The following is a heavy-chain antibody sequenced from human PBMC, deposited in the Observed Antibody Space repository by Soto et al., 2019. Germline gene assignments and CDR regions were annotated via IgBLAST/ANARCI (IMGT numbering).Heavy chain of an antibody. J-gene: IGHJ4*02. CDR1: GFTFSSYG. Sequence: PGGSLRLSCAASGFTFSSYGMHWVRQAPGKGLEWVAVISYDRSNKYYADSVKGRFTISRDNAKNSLYLQMNSLRAEDTAVYYCARDSSGYVYWGQGTLVTVSS. V-gene: IGHV3-30*03. CDR2: ISYDRSNK. CDR3: ARDSSGYVY. D-gene: IGHD3-22*01.